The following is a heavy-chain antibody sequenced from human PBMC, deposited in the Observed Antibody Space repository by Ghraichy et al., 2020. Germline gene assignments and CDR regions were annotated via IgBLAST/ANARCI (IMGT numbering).Heavy chain of an antibody. J-gene: IGHJ6*02. D-gene: IGHD3-10*01. CDR2: IYYTGST. CDR3: ARSRRGVRGDYHAMDV. V-gene: IGHV4-61*01. CDR1: GGSVSSGSYY. Sequence: SETLSLTCTVSGGSVSSGSYYWSWIRQPPGKGLEWIGYIYYTGSTNYNPSLKSRVTISVDRSKNQFSLRLSSVTAADTAVYYCARSRRGVRGDYHAMDVWGQGTTDTVSS.